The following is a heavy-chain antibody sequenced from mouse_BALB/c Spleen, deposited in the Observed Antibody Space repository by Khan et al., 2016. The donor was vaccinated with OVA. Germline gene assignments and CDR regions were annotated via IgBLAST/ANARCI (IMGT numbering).Heavy chain of an antibody. V-gene: IGHV2-6-4*01. CDR1: GFSLSRYN. D-gene: IGHD2-14*01. CDR3: ARAYYRYDGYYAMDY. J-gene: IGHJ4*01. Sequence: QVQLQQSGPGLVAPSQSLSITCTVSGFSLSRYNIHWVRQPPGKGLEWLGMIWGGGSTDYNSDLKSRLSISKENSKGQVFLKMHSLQTDDTAMYYCARAYYRYDGYYAMDYWGQGTSVTVSS. CDR2: IWGGGST.